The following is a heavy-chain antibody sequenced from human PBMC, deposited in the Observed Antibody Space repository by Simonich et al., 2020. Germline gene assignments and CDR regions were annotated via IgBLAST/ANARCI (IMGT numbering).Heavy chain of an antibody. CDR2: ISSSSSYI. CDR3: ARWTATGYYFDY. Sequence: EVQLVESGGGLVKPGGSLRLSCAASGFTFSSYSMNWVRQAPVKMLEGVSSISSSSSYIYDADSVKGRFTNSRDNSKNTLYLQINSLRAEDTAVYYCARWTATGYYFDYWGQGTLVTVSS. CDR1: GFTFSSYS. D-gene: IGHD1-1*01. V-gene: IGHV3-21*04. J-gene: IGHJ4*02.